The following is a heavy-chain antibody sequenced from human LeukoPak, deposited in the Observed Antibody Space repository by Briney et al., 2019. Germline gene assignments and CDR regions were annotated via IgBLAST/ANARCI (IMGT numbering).Heavy chain of an antibody. V-gene: IGHV3-21*01. J-gene: IGHJ4*02. Sequence: GGSLRLSCAASGFTFGAYAMNWVRQAPGKGLDWVSSISRSGRDIYYADSVKARFTISRDNAKNSLYLQMNSLRAGDTAVYYCSDVSGSYWGQGALVTVSS. CDR3: SDVSGSY. CDR2: ISRSGRDI. D-gene: IGHD3-10*01. CDR1: GFTFGAYA.